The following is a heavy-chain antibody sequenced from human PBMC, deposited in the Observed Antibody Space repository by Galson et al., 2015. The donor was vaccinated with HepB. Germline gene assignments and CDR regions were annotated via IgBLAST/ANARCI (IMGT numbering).Heavy chain of an antibody. CDR2: MDPSDSYT. CDR3: IKETGNLHRDSVGYYSFDA. D-gene: IGHD3-22*01. CDR1: GYNFIRFW. V-gene: IGHV5-10-1*01. J-gene: IGHJ4*02. Sequence: QSGAEVKKPGESLTISCKASGYNFIRFWITWVRQMPGKGLEWMGRMDPSDSYTYFSPSFRGHVTILGDASTNTAYLQWSSLKASDTAVYYCIKETGNLHRDSVGYYSFDAWGQGTLVTVSS.